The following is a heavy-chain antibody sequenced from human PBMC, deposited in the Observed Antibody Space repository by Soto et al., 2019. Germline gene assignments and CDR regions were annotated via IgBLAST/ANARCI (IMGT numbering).Heavy chain of an antibody. V-gene: IGHV3-23*01. Sequence: EVQLLESGGGFVHPGGSLRLSCAASGFTFSNYAMSWVRQAPGRGLEWVSAISGSGGSTYYSDSVKGRFTISRDNSKNTLSLQVNSLNAEDTALYYCAKPHYEILTGYSPFDSWGQGTLVTVSS. CDR2: ISGSGGST. J-gene: IGHJ4*02. D-gene: IGHD3-9*01. CDR3: AKPHYEILTGYSPFDS. CDR1: GFTFSNYA.